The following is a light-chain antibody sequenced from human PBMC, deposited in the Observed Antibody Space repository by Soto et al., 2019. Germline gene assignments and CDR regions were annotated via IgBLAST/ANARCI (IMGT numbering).Light chain of an antibody. V-gene: IGLV3-21*04. CDR3: QVWDKSSDHAV. CDR1: NIGSKS. CDR2: YDS. J-gene: IGLJ7*01. Sequence: SYELTQPPSVSVAPGKTARITCGGNNIGSKSVHWYQQKPGQAPVVVMYYDSDRPSGIPERFSGAKSGNTATLTISRVAAGDEADYYCQVWDKSSDHAVFGGGTQLTVL.